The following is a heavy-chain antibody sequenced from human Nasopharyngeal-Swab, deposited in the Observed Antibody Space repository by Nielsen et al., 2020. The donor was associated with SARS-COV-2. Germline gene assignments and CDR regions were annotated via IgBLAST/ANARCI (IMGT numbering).Heavy chain of an antibody. J-gene: IGHJ4*02. CDR2: IGGSGVKT. D-gene: IGHD1-26*01. CDR3: AKGWGDY. V-gene: IGHV3-23*01. Sequence: GESLKISCAASGFTFSSAMSWVRQAPGKGLECVSGIGGSGVKTYYADSVKGRFTISRDNSKNTLYLQMNSLRAEDTAVYYCAKGWGDYWGQGTLVTVSS. CDR1: GFTFSSA.